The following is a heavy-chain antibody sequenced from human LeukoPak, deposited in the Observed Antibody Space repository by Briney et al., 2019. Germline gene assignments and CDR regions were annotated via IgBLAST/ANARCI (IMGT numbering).Heavy chain of an antibody. V-gene: IGHV1-18*01. CDR3: ARDRESYCSSTSCSNWFEP. CDR1: GYTFTCYG. J-gene: IGHJ5*02. Sequence: ASVKVSCKASGYTFTCYGISWVRQAPGQGLEWMGWISAYNGNTNYAQKLQGRVTMTTDTSTSTAYMELTSLRSDDTAVYYCARDRESYCSSTSCSNWFEPWGQGTLVTVSS. CDR2: ISAYNGNT. D-gene: IGHD2-2*01.